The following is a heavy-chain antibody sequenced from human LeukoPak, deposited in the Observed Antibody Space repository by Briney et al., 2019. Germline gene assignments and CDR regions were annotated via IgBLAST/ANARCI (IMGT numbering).Heavy chain of an antibody. CDR3: ARRRYYDGSGYLE. CDR1: GDSISRSDSY. D-gene: IGHD3-22*01. J-gene: IGHJ1*01. V-gene: IGHV4-39*01. Sequence: SETLSLTCSVSGDSISRSDSYWDWIRQPPGKGLEWIGTIYYSGRTYYSPALNSRVTMSVDTSSNQFSLNLRSVTAADTAVYYCARRRYYDGSGYLEWGQGTLLSVSS. CDR2: IYYSGRT.